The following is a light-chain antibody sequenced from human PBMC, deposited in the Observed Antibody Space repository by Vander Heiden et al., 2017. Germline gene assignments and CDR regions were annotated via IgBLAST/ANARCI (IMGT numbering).Light chain of an antibody. CDR2: GAS. Sequence: DIVMTQSPATLSVSPGERATLSCRASQGVSSNVAWYQQKPGQAPRLLIYGASTRATGIPARFSGSGSGTEFTLTISSLQSEDFAVYYCQQYNNWPPWTFGQGPRWKSN. J-gene: IGKJ1*01. CDR1: QGVSSN. V-gene: IGKV3-15*01. CDR3: QQYNNWPPWT.